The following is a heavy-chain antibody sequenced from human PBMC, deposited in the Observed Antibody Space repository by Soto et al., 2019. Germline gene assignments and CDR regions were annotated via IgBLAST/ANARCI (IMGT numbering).Heavy chain of an antibody. CDR1: GYTFIGYY. CDR3: ARVGGGLASLGYDGMDV. CDR2: INPNSGGT. Sequence: QVQLVQSGAEVKKTGASVKVSCKASGYTFIGYYIHWVRQAPGQGLEWMGWINPNSGGTNYAQRFQGWVTMTRDRSISTAYIALRRLKSDDTGVNYCARVGGGLASLGYDGMDVWGQGTTVTVSS. D-gene: IGHD3-10*01. V-gene: IGHV1-2*04. J-gene: IGHJ6*02.